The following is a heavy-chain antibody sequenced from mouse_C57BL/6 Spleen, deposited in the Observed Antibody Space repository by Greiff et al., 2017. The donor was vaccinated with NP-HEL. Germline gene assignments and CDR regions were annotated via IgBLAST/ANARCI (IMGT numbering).Heavy chain of an antibody. Sequence: VQLQQSGAELVKPGASVKLSCKASGYTFTSYWMQWVKQRPGQGLEWIGEIDPSDSYTNYNQKFKGKATLTVDTSSSTAYMQLSSLTSEDSAVYYCARIGTAYYFDYWGQGTTLTVSS. D-gene: IGHD4-1*01. CDR3: ARIGTAYYFDY. CDR2: IDPSDSYT. J-gene: IGHJ2*01. CDR1: GYTFTSYW. V-gene: IGHV1-50*01.